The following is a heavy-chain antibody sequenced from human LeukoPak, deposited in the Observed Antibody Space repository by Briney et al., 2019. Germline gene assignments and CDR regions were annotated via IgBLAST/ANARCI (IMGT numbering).Heavy chain of an antibody. CDR2: IIPILGIA. CDR3: ARGSPQFYYYYGMDV. J-gene: IGHJ6*02. D-gene: IGHD5-24*01. Sequence: ASVKVSCKASGGTFSSYAISWVRQAPGQGLEWMGRIIPILGIANYAQKFQGRVTITADKSTSTAYMELSSLRSDDTAVYYCARGSPQFYYYYGMDVWGQGTTVTVSS. CDR1: GGTFSSYA. V-gene: IGHV1-69*04.